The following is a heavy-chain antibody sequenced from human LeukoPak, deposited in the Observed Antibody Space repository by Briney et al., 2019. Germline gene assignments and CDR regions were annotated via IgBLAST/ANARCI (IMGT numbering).Heavy chain of an antibody. CDR2: ISSSSSSI. CDR3: ARASGDIVETATMGSY. V-gene: IGHV3-21*01. Sequence: GGSLRLACAASGFTFSIYWVNWARQAPGKGLEWVSSISSSSSSIYYADSVKGRFTISRDNAKNSLYLQMNSLRAEDTAVYYCARASGDIVETATMGSYWGQGTLVTVSS. CDR1: GFTFSIYW. J-gene: IGHJ4*02. D-gene: IGHD5-18*01.